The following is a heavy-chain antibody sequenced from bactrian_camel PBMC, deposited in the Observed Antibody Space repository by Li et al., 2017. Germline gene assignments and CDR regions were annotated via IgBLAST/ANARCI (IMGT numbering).Heavy chain of an antibody. J-gene: IGHJ4*01. CDR2: IESDGST. V-gene: IGHV3S9*01. CDR3: AAGFSGTYLSMFTRSRYNY. D-gene: IGHD2*01. CDR1: GDTVGRYC. Sequence: VQLVESGGGSVQVGGSLRLSCVASGDTVGRYCMGWFRQIPDKEREGVAGIESDGSTSYADSVKGRFTISQDKAKNTVYLQMNSLKPEDTGTYYCAAGFSGTYLSMFTRSRYNYWGQGTQVTVS.